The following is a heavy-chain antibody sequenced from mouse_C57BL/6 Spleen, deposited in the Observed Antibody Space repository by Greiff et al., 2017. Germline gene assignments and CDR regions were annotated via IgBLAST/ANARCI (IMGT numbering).Heavy chain of an antibody. Sequence: VQLPQPGAELVKPGASVKLSCKASGYTFTSYWMHRVKQRPGQGLEGIGMIHPNSGSTNYNEKFKSKATLTVDKSSSTAYMQLSSLTSEDSAVYYCAKTGSSYAMDYWGQGTSVTVSS. V-gene: IGHV1-64*01. J-gene: IGHJ4*01. CDR3: AKTGSSYAMDY. D-gene: IGHD4-1*01. CDR2: IHPNSGST. CDR1: GYTFTSYW.